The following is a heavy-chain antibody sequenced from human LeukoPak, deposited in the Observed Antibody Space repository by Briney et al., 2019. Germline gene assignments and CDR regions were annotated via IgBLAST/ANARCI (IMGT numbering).Heavy chain of an antibody. CDR2: ITWNSDTI. CDR1: GFTFDDYV. CDR3: ARALWFGETFPAY. D-gene: IGHD3-10*01. Sequence: SGGSLRLSCAASGFTFDDYVMHWVRQAPGKGLEWVSGITWNSDTIAYADSVKGRFTISRDNAKNSLYLQMNSLRAEDTAVYYCARALWFGETFPAYWGQGTLVTVSS. V-gene: IGHV3-9*01. J-gene: IGHJ4*02.